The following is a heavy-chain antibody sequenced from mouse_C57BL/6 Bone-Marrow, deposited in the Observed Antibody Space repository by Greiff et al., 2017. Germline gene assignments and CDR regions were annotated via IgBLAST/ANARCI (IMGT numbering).Heavy chain of an antibody. V-gene: IGHV5-4*01. CDR3: ARDRRGDCSNWNYFDY. CDR1: GFTFSSYA. D-gene: IGHD2-5*01. Sequence: DVKLVESGGGLVKPGGSLKLSCAASGFTFSSYAMSWVRQTPEKRLEWVATISAGGSYTNYPDNVKGRLTISRDNAKNNLYLHMSHLKSENTAMYYCARDRRGDCSNWNYFDYWGQGTTLTVSS. J-gene: IGHJ2*01. CDR2: ISAGGSYT.